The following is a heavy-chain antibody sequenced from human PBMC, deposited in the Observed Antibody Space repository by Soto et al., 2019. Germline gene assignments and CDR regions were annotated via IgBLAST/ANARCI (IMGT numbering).Heavy chain of an antibody. CDR2: IYSSGTT. CDR3: ARFVRSCSGATCYSRADV. J-gene: IGHJ6*02. CDR1: GGSVSSNTHC. Sequence: PSETLSLTCPVSGGSVSSNTHCWGWIRQPPGKGLEWIGIIYSSGTTNFNPSLKSRVTMSVDTAKNQFSLKLRSVTVADTAVYHCARFVRSCSGATCYSRADVWGQGTTVTVSS. V-gene: IGHV4-61*01. D-gene: IGHD2-15*01.